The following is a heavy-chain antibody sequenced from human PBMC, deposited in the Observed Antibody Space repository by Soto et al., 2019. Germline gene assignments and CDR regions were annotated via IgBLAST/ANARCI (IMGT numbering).Heavy chain of an antibody. Sequence: EVQLLESGGGLVQPGGSLRLSCAASGFTFSSYAMSWVRQARGKGLEWVSAISGSGGNTYYADSVKGRFTISRDNSKNTLYLQMNSLRAEDTAVYYCANYNYYDASGPSWGQGTLVTVSS. CDR1: GFTFSSYA. V-gene: IGHV3-23*01. J-gene: IGHJ5*02. CDR3: ANYNYYDASGPS. CDR2: ISGSGGNT. D-gene: IGHD3-22*01.